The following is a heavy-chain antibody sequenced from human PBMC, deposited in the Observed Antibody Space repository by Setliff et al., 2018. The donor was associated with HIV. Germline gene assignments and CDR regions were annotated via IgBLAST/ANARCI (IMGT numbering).Heavy chain of an antibody. J-gene: IGHJ6*03. D-gene: IGHD3-3*01. CDR3: ARGLSIFGVATPGFYSFMDV. Sequence: PSETLSLTCTVSGGSLTGHYWRWIRQPQGKGLEWVGYIHYRGSSNYNPSLKSGVSISLDTSKKQVSLKLKSVTAADTAVYYCARGLSIFGVATPGFYSFMDVWGKGTTVTVSS. V-gene: IGHV4-59*11. CDR2: IHYRGSS. CDR1: GGSLTGHY.